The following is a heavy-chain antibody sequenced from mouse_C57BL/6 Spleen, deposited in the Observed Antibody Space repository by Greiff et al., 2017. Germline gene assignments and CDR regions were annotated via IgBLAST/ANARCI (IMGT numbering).Heavy chain of an antibody. CDR1: GYTFTSYW. Sequence: QLQQPGAELVMPGASVKLSCKASGYTFTSYWMHWVKQRPGQGLEWIGEIDPSDSYTNYNQKFKGKSTLTVDKSSSTAYMQLSSLTCEGSAVYYCASSSGSSWFAYWGQGTLVTVSA. J-gene: IGHJ3*01. CDR3: ASSSGSSWFAY. V-gene: IGHV1-69*01. D-gene: IGHD1-1*01. CDR2: IDPSDSYT.